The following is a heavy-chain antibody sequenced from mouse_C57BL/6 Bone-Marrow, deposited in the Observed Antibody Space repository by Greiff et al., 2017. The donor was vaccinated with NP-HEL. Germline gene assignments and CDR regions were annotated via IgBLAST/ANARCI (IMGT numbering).Heavy chain of an antibody. J-gene: IGHJ1*03. CDR2: IWTGGGT. CDR1: GFSLTSYA. CDR3: ARNPHYYGSPSYWYFDV. V-gene: IGHV2-9-1*01. D-gene: IGHD1-1*01. Sequence: QVTLKVCGPGLVAPSQSLSITCTVSGFSLTSYAISWVRQPPGKGLEWLGVIWTGGGTNYNSALKSRLSISKDNSKSQVFLKMNSLQTDDTARYYCARNPHYYGSPSYWYFDVWGTGTTVTVSS.